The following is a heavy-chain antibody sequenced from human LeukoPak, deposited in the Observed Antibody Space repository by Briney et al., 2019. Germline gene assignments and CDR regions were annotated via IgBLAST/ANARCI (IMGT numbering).Heavy chain of an antibody. J-gene: IGHJ4*02. D-gene: IGHD6-13*01. V-gene: IGHV1-46*01. CDR3: ARGPRAAADDY. Sequence: ASVTVSCTASGYTFTGYYMHWVRQAPGQGLEWMGIINPSGGSTSYAQKFQGRVTMTRDTSTSTAYMELSSLTSEDTAVYYCARGPRAAADDYWGQGTLVTVSS. CDR1: GYTFTGYY. CDR2: INPSGGST.